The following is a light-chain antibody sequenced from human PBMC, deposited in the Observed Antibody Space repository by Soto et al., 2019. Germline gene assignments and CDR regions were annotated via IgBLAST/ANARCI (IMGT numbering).Light chain of an antibody. CDR2: WAS. V-gene: IGKV4-1*01. CDR3: QQDFRAPWA. Sequence: DIVMTQSPDSLAVSLGERATINCKSSQSVLYSSNNKNYLALYQQQPGEPPKLLIYWASTRESGVPDRFSGSGSEIDVTLTISSLRAEDVAVYYWQQDFRAPWAFDQGTKVEIK. J-gene: IGKJ1*01. CDR1: QSVLYSSNNKNY.